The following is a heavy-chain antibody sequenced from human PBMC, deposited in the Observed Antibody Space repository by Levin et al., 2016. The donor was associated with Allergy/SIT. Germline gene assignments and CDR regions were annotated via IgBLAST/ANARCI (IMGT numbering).Heavy chain of an antibody. Sequence: GGSLRLSCAASGFTFSNAWMSWVRQAPGKGLEWVGRIKSKTDGGTTDYAAPVKGRFTISRDDSKNTLYLQMNSLKTEDTAVYYCTTDRSGWYWDDYFDYWGQGTLVTVSS. CDR2: IKSKTDGGTT. J-gene: IGHJ4*02. V-gene: IGHV3-15*01. CDR3: TTDRSGWYWDDYFDY. CDR1: GFTFSNAW. D-gene: IGHD6-19*01.